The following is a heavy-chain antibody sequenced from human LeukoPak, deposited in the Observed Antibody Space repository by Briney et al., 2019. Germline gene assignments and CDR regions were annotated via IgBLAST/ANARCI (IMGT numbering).Heavy chain of an antibody. Sequence: GGSLRLSCAASGFTVSSSFMSWVRQAPGKGLEWVSVVYADVRTYYADSVKGGFTISRDNSKNTLYLQMNSLRAEDTALYYCAISTSWTGVFDYWGQGTLVTVSS. J-gene: IGHJ4*02. CDR2: VYADVRT. CDR1: GFTVSSSF. D-gene: IGHD2-2*01. V-gene: IGHV3-66*01. CDR3: AISTSWTGVFDY.